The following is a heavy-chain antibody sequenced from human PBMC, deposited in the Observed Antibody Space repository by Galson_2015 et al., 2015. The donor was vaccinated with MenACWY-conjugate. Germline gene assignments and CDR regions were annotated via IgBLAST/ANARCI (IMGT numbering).Heavy chain of an antibody. J-gene: IGHJ4*02. CDR2: INPSGGST. Sequence: SVKVSCKASGYTFTSYYMHWVRQAPGQGLEWMGIINPSGGSTSYAQKFQGRVTMTRDTSTSTVYMELSSLRSEDTAVYYCARDKGIAVAGKLVIRYYFDYWGQGTLVTVSS. D-gene: IGHD6-19*01. CDR1: GYTFTSYY. V-gene: IGHV1-46*01. CDR3: ARDKGIAVAGKLVIRYYFDY.